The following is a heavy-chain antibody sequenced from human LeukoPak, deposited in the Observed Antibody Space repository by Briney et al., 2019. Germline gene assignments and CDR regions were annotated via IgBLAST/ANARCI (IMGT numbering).Heavy chain of an antibody. CDR1: GASFSNDY. J-gene: IGHJ4*02. CDR3: ARASEGIGYFDT. CDR2: IYHNGRT. V-gene: IGHV4-59*01. Sequence: SETLSLTCTVSGASFSNDYWSWIRQSPGKGLEWVGYIYHNGRTNYNPSLKSRITMSIDTSQNQFSLKVISVTAADTAVYYCARASEGIGYFDTWGQGTLVTVSS. D-gene: IGHD6-13*01.